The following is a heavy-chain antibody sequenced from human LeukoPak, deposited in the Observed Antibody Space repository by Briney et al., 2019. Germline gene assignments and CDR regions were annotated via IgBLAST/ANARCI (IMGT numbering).Heavy chain of an antibody. V-gene: IGHV3-23*01. D-gene: IGHD6-19*01. Sequence: GGSLRLSCEAPGFTLSCDTMSWVRQAPGKGLEWVSAISGSGGSTYYADSVKGRFTISRDNSENTLYLQMNSLRDEDTAVYYFAKSSGGWYDLYYWGQGTLVTVSS. CDR2: ISGSGGST. CDR1: GFTLSCDT. CDR3: AKSSGGWYDLYY. J-gene: IGHJ4*02.